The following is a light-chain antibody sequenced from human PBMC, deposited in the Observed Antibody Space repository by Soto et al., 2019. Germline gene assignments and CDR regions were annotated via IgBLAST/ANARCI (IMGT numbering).Light chain of an antibody. V-gene: IGLV2-23*02. Sequence: QSALTQPASVSGSPGQSIAISCTGTNSNLGDYNLVSWFQQHPGEVPKLIIYEVTRRPSGVSNRVAGSNSGNTASLTISGLQAEDGAQYYCCSFAGISTFVFGTGTKVTVL. CDR2: EVT. CDR1: NSNLGDYNL. CDR3: CSFAGISTFV. J-gene: IGLJ1*01.